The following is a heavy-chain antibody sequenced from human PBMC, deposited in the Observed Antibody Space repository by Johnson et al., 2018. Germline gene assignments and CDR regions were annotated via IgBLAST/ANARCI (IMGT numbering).Heavy chain of an antibody. CDR3: ASCSYYDILELDY. J-gene: IGHJ4*02. Sequence: VQLVESGGGLVKXGGSXRLXCAASGFTFSSYSMNWVRQAPGKGLEWVSSISSSSTIYYAASVKGRFTISRDNAKNSLYLQMNSLRDEDTAVYYCASCSYYDILELDYWGQGTLVTVSS. V-gene: IGHV3-21*01. CDR2: ISSSSTI. D-gene: IGHD3-9*01. CDR1: GFTFSSYS.